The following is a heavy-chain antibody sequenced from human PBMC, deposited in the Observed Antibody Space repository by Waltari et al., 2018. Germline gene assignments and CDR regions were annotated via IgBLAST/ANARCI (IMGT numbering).Heavy chain of an antibody. CDR3: ARDSVVAGGVFDY. J-gene: IGHJ4*02. CDR2: IFYSGRT. V-gene: IGHV4-30-4*08. Sequence: QVQLQESGPGLVQPSQTLSLTCTVSGGSISSDDYCWNWIRQPPGKGLEWIGYIFYSGRTYFNPALKSRGTISVDTSKTQFSLKRSSVTAADTAVYYCARDSVVAGGVFDYWGQGTLVTVSS. CDR1: GGSISSDDYC. D-gene: IGHD2-15*01.